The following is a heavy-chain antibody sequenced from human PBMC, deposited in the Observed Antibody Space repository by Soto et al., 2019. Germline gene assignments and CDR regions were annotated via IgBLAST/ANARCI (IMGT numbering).Heavy chain of an antibody. J-gene: IGHJ6*02. CDR3: ARAGAAPYYYYGMDV. D-gene: IGHD2-15*01. Sequence: QVQLVQSGAEVRKPGASVKVSCKASGYTFSTSGMSWLRQAPGQGLEWMGWVSTYKGDTNDAPKLRDRVTITSDTSTSTVYMELRSLRSDDTAVYYCARAGAAPYYYYGMDVWGQGTRVTVSS. CDR2: VSTYKGDT. CDR1: GYTFSTSG. V-gene: IGHV1-18*01.